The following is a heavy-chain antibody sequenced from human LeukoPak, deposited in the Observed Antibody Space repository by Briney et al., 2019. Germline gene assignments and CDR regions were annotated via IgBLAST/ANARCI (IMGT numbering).Heavy chain of an antibody. CDR1: GYSFTGYF. V-gene: IGHV1-2*02. J-gene: IGHJ4*02. CDR3: ARSGSTGYSLDY. D-gene: IGHD3-22*01. CDR2: IDPNSGHT. Sequence: ASVKVSCKASGYSFTGYFIHWVRQAPGQGLEWMGCIDPNSGHTKYAQKFQGRVSMPRDTSTRTAYMELSRLRSDDTAVYFCARSGSTGYSLDYWGQGTLVTVSS.